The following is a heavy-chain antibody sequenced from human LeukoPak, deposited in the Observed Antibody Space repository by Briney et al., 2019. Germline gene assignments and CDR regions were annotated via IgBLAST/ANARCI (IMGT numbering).Heavy chain of an antibody. CDR2: IYYSGST. CDR1: GGSISSSSYY. Sequence: SETLSLTCTVSGGSISSSSYYWGWIRQPPGKGLEWIGSIYYSGSTYYNPSLKSRVTISVDTSKNPFSLKLSSVTAADTAVYYCAGDEVGATLGIDLGAFDIWGQGTMVTVSS. J-gene: IGHJ3*02. CDR3: AGDEVGATLGIDLGAFDI. V-gene: IGHV4-39*07. D-gene: IGHD1-26*01.